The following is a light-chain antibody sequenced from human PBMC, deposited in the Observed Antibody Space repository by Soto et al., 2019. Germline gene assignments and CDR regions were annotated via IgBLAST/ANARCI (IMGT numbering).Light chain of an antibody. V-gene: IGLV2-14*03. J-gene: IGLJ2*01. CDR2: DVS. CDR3: ASYTTGRIRV. CDR1: SSDIGAYNS. Sequence: QSALTQPASVSASPEQSITISCTGTSSDIGAYNSVSWYQQHPGEAPQLIIYDVSYRPSGISSRFPGSKSGNTASLTVSGLQADDDADYYCASYTTGRIRVFGGGTKLTVL.